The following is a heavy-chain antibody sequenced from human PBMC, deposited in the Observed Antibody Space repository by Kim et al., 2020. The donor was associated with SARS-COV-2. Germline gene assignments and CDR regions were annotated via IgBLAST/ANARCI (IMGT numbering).Heavy chain of an antibody. CDR3: ARGTPLLGHSSGWDWDY. CDR2: INHSGST. Sequence: SETLSLTCAVYGGSFSGYYWSWIRQPPGKGLEWIGEINHSGSTNYDLSLKSRVTISVDTSKNQFSLKLSSVTAADTAVYYCARGTPLLGHSSGWDWDYWGQGTLVTVSS. V-gene: IGHV4-34*01. CDR1: GGSFSGYY. J-gene: IGHJ4*02. D-gene: IGHD6-19*01.